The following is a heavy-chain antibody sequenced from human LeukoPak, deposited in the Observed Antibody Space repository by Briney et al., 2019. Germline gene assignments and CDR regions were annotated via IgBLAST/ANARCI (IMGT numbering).Heavy chain of an antibody. CDR2: INPNSGGT. J-gene: IGHJ4*02. V-gene: IGHV1-2*02. CDR3: ARGLGYYENFDY. D-gene: IGHD3-22*01. Sequence: VSVKVSCKASGYTFTGYYIHWVRQAPGQGLEWMGWINPNSGGTNYAQKFQGRVTMTRDTSISTAYMELSRLRSDDTAVYYCARGLGYYENFDYWGQGTLVTVSS. CDR1: GYTFTGYY.